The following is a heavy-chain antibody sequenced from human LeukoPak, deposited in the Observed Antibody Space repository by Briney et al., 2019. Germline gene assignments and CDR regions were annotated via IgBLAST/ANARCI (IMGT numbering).Heavy chain of an antibody. V-gene: IGHV3-21*01. D-gene: IGHD1-7*01. J-gene: IGHJ3*02. CDR1: GFTFSSYS. Sequence: GGSLRLSCAASGFTFSSYSMNWVRQAPGKGLEWVSSISSSSSYIYYADSVKGRFTISRDNAKNSLYLQMNSLRAEDTAVYYCARVATAGTSGAVAFDIWGQGTMVTVSS. CDR3: ARVATAGTSGAVAFDI. CDR2: ISSSSSYI.